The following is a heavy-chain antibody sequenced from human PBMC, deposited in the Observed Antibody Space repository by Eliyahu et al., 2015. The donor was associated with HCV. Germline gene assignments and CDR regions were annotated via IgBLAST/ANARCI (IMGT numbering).Heavy chain of an antibody. D-gene: IGHD3-9*01. CDR2: ISGSGAST. V-gene: IGHV3-23*01. Sequence: EVQLLESGGGLVQPGGSLRLSCAASGFTFGSYAMSWVRQAPGKGLGWVSTISGSGASTYYADSVKGRFTISRDNSKNTLNLQVNSLRAEDTAVYYCAKDQKYDLLTGLDFWGQGTLVTVSS. CDR1: GFTFGSYA. J-gene: IGHJ4*02. CDR3: AKDQKYDLLTGLDF.